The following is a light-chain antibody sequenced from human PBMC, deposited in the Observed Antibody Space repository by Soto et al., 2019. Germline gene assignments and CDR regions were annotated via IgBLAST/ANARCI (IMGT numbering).Light chain of an antibody. Sequence: DIVMTQSPFSLAVTPGESASISCRSIQSLLHRNGKNYLDWYLQKPGQSPQLLIYLGSSRASGVPDRVSGSGSGTDFTLKIGRVEAEDVGIYYCMQGLQSTITFGQGTRLEIK. J-gene: IGKJ5*01. CDR1: QSLLHRNGKNY. V-gene: IGKV2-28*01. CDR3: MQGLQSTIT. CDR2: LGS.